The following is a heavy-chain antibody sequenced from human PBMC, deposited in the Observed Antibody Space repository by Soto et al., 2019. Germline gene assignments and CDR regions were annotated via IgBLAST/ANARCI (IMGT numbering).Heavy chain of an antibody. CDR1: GFTFSSYA. D-gene: IGHD1-26*01. CDR3: ARVVGALPTTYRMDV. V-gene: IGHV3-30-3*01. CDR2: ISYDGSDK. Sequence: GGSLRLSCAASGFTFSSYAMHWVRQAPGKGLEWVAVISYDGSDKYYADSVKGRFTISRDNSKNTLYLQMNSLRAEDTAVYYCARVVGALPTTYRMDVWGQGATVTVFS. J-gene: IGHJ6*02.